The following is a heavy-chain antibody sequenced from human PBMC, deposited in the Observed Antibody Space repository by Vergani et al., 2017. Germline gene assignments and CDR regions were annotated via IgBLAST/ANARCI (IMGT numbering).Heavy chain of an antibody. D-gene: IGHD3-3*01. V-gene: IGHV1-58*01. J-gene: IGHJ6*02. CDR2: IVVGSGNT. Sequence: QMQLVQSGPEVKKPGTSVKVSCKASGFTFTSSAVQWVRQARGQRLEWIGWIVVGSGNTNYAQKFQERVTITRDMSTSTAYMELCSLRSEDTAVYYCAADSGFLEWLSTPYGMDVWGQGTTVTVSS. CDR1: GFTFTSSA. CDR3: AADSGFLEWLSTPYGMDV.